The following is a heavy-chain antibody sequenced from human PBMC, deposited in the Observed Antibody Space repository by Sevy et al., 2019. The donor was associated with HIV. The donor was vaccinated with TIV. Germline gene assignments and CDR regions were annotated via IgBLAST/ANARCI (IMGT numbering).Heavy chain of an antibody. Sequence: ASVKVSCKASGYTFTGYYMHWVRQAPGQGLEWMGWINPNSGGTNYAQKFQGWVTMTRDTSITTDYMELSRLTADDTAVYYCATARRGSDYGSGSSFDLWGQGTLVTVSS. CDR2: INPNSGGT. V-gene: IGHV1-2*04. J-gene: IGHJ4*02. D-gene: IGHD3-10*01. CDR1: GYTFTGYY. CDR3: ATARRGSDYGSGSSFDL.